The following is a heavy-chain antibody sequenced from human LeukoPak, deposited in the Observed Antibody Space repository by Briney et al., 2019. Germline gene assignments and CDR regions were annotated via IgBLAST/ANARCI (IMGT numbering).Heavy chain of an antibody. Sequence: GGSLRLSCAASGFTFSSYEMNWVRQAPGKGLEWVSYISSSGSTIYYADSVKGRFTISRDNSKNTLYLQMNSLRAEDTAVYYCARAYCTNGVCYRGGNYFDYWGQGTLVTVSS. CDR1: GFTFSSYE. CDR3: ARAYCTNGVCYRGGNYFDY. CDR2: ISSSGSTI. J-gene: IGHJ4*02. V-gene: IGHV3-48*03. D-gene: IGHD2-8*01.